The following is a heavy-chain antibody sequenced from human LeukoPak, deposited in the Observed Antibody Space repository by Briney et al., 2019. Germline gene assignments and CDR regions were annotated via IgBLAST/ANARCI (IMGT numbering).Heavy chain of an antibody. V-gene: IGHV4-39*01. CDR2: IYYSGST. J-gene: IGHJ1*01. CDR3: ARTMVRGVIRSYFQH. CDR1: GGSISSSSYY. Sequence: KTSETLSLTCTVSGGSISSSSYYWGWIRQPPGKGLEWIGSIYYSGSTYYNPSLKSRVTISVDTSKNQFSLKLSSVTAADTAVYYCARTMVRGVIRSYFQHWGQGTLVTVSS. D-gene: IGHD3-10*01.